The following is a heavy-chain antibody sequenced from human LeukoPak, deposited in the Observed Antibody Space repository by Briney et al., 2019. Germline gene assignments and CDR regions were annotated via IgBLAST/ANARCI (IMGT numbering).Heavy chain of an antibody. J-gene: IGHJ6*03. CDR3: ARVLRYCSGGNCYSGGLGYMDV. CDR1: GFTFDDYG. V-gene: IGHV3-20*04. D-gene: IGHD2-15*01. Sequence: GGSLRLSCAASGFTFDDYGMSWVRQAPGKGLEWVSGINWNGGSTGYAYSVKGRFTLSRDNAKNSLYLQMNSLRAEDTAVYYCARVLRYCSGGNCYSGGLGYMDVWGKGTTVTISS. CDR2: INWNGGST.